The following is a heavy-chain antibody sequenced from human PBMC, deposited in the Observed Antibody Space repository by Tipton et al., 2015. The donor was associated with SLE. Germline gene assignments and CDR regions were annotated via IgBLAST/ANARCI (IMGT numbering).Heavy chain of an antibody. D-gene: IGHD1-26*01. CDR3: ATGGSGSYPFDS. V-gene: IGHV3-21*01. CDR1: GFTFSSYS. Sequence: SLRLSCAASGFTFSSYSMNWVRQAPGKGLEWVSSISSSSSYIYYADSVKGRFTISRDNAKNSLYLQMNSLRAEDTAVYYCATGGSGSYPFDSWGQGTLVTVSS. J-gene: IGHJ4*02. CDR2: ISSSSSYI.